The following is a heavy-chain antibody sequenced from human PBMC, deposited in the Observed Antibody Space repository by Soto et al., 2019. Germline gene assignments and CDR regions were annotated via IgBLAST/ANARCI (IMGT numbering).Heavy chain of an antibody. V-gene: IGHV1-8*02. J-gene: IGHJ3*02. CDR2: MNPNSGNT. Sequence: ASVKVSCKASGYTFTSYGISWVRQAPGQGLEWMGWMNPNSGNTGYAQKFQGRVTMTRNTSISTAYMELSSLRSEDTAVYYCARERRLGSKGDAFDIWGQGTMVTVSS. D-gene: IGHD1-1*01. CDR3: ARERRLGSKGDAFDI. CDR1: GYTFTSYG.